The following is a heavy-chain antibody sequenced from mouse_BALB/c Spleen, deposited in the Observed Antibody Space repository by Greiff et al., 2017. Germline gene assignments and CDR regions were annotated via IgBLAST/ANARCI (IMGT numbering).Heavy chain of an antibody. CDR1: GFTFSSYT. CDR3: ARRSGTSWFAY. Sequence: EVKVVESGGGLVQPGGSLKLSCAASGFTFSSYTMSWVRQTPEKRLEWVAYISNGGGSTYYPDTVKGRFTISRDNAKNTLYLQMSSLKSEDTAMYYCARRSGTSWFAYWGQGTLVTVSA. J-gene: IGHJ3*01. CDR2: ISNGGGST. D-gene: IGHD3-1*01. V-gene: IGHV5-12-2*01.